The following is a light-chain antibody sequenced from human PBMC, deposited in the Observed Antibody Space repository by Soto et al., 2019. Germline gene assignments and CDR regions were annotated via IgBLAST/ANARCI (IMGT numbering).Light chain of an antibody. CDR2: DVS. Sequence: DIQMTQSPSTLSASVGDRVTITCRASQSISSWLAWYQQKPGKAPYLLISDVSSLERGVPSRFSGSGSGTEFTLTISILQPDDFATYYCQQYKSYATFGQGTRLEIK. J-gene: IGKJ5*01. V-gene: IGKV1-5*01. CDR1: QSISSW. CDR3: QQYKSYAT.